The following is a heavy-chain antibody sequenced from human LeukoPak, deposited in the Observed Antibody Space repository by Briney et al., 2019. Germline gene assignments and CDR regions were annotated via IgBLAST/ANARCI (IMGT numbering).Heavy chain of an antibody. V-gene: IGHV3-21*01. CDR2: ISSSSSYI. Sequence: GGSLRLSCAASGFTFSSYSMNWVRQAPGKGLEWVSSISSSSSYIYYADSVEGRFTISRDNAKNSLYLQMNSLRAEDTAVYYCARDRSGSDEINWFDPWGQGTLVTVSS. CDR3: ARDRSGSDEINWFDP. J-gene: IGHJ5*02. D-gene: IGHD3-10*01. CDR1: GFTFSSYS.